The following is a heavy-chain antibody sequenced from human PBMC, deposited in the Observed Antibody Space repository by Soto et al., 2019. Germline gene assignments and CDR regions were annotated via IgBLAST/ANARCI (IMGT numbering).Heavy chain of an antibody. CDR3: ARALRFLEWFPFDY. J-gene: IGHJ4*02. Sequence: GASVKVSCKASGGTFSSYAISWVRQAPGQGLEWMGGIIPIFGTANYAQKFQGRVTITADESTSTAYMELSSLRSEDTAVYYCARALRFLEWFPFDYWGQGTLVTVSS. V-gene: IGHV1-69*13. CDR2: IIPIFGTA. CDR1: GGTFSSYA. D-gene: IGHD3-3*01.